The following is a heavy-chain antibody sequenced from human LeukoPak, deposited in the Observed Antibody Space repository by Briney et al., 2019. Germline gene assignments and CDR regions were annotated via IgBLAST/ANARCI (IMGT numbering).Heavy chain of an antibody. D-gene: IGHD1-26*01. Sequence: QPGGSLRLSCAASGFTFSRYWMHWVRQAPGKGLVWVSCIKSDGSSTSIADSAKGRFTISRDNAKNTVYLQMNSLRAEGTAVYYCVRDNRSYNFDYWGQGTLVTVSS. J-gene: IGHJ4*02. CDR1: GFTFSRYW. CDR2: IKSDGSST. CDR3: VRDNRSYNFDY. V-gene: IGHV3-74*01.